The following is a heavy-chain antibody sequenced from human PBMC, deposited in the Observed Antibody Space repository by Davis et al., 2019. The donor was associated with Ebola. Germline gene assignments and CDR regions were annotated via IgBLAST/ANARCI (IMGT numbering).Heavy chain of an antibody. J-gene: IGHJ6*03. CDR3: ARGSGYSSSWYSYYYYYMDV. V-gene: IGHV4-34*01. CDR2: INHSGST. CDR1: GGSFSGYY. Sequence: PSETLSLTCAVYGGSFSGYYWSWIRQPPGKGLEWIGEINHSGSTNYNPSLKSRVTISVDTSKNQFSLKLSSVTAADTAVYYCARGSGYSSSWYSYYYYYMDVWGKGTTVTVSS. D-gene: IGHD6-13*01.